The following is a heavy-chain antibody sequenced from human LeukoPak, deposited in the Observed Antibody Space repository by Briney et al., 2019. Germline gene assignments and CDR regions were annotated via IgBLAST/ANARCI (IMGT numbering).Heavy chain of an antibody. CDR2: IIPIFGTA. CDR3: ARHSTYDFWSGWTLGAFDI. Sequence: SVKVSCKASGGTFSSYAISWVRQAPGQGLEWMGGIIPIFGTANYAQKFQGRVTITADESTSTAYMELSSLRSEDTAVYYCARHSTYDFWSGWTLGAFDIWGQGTMVTVSS. V-gene: IGHV1-69*13. CDR1: GGTFSSYA. D-gene: IGHD3-3*01. J-gene: IGHJ3*02.